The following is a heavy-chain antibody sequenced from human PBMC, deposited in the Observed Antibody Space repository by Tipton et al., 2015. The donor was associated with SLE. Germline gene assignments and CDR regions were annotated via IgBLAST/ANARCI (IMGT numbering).Heavy chain of an antibody. V-gene: IGHV4-34*01. CDR2: INHSGST. J-gene: IGHJ5*02. CDR3: ARRKWPLVHGGLFDP. D-gene: IGHD2-2*01. CDR1: GISLSTHY. Sequence: TLSLTCKVSGISLSTHYWSWIRQPPGQGLEWIGEINHSGSTHYNPSLKSRVTISVATSKSQFSLKLSSVTAADTALYYCARRKWPLVHGGLFDPWGQGTLVTVSS.